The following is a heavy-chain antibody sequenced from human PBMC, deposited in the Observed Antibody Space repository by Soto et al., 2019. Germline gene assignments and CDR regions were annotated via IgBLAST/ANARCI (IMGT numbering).Heavy chain of an antibody. D-gene: IGHD2-2*01. J-gene: IGHJ4*02. V-gene: IGHV3-9*01. Sequence: QLVESGGGLVQPGRSLRLSCAASGFTFGDYAMHWVRQRPGEGLEWVSSISWNRANIGHADSVKGRFFISRDNAENSLYLQMDSLTDEDTALYYCAKGRTGMPSEIDSWGQGTLVAVSS. CDR1: GFTFGDYA. CDR2: ISWNRANI. CDR3: AKGRTGMPSEIDS.